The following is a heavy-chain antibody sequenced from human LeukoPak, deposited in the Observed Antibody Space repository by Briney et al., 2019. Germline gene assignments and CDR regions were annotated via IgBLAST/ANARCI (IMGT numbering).Heavy chain of an antibody. V-gene: IGHV4-38-2*02. CDR1: GYSISSGYY. CDR2: IYHSGST. Sequence: SETLSLTCTVSGYSISSGYYWGWIRQPPGKGLEWIGSIYHSGSTYYNPSLKSRVTISVDTSKNQFSLRLSSVTAADTAVYYCARAVYYDFWSGYFDPWGQGTLVTVSS. CDR3: ARAVYYDFWSGYFDP. D-gene: IGHD3-3*01. J-gene: IGHJ5*02.